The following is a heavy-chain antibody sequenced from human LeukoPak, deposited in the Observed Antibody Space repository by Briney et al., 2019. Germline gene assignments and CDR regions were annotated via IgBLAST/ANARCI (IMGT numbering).Heavy chain of an antibody. CDR3: AKTGGNYGDSPYYYYYMDV. Sequence: GGSLRLSCAASGFTFSSYAMSWVRQAPGKGLEWVSAISGSGGSTYYADSVKGRFTISRDNSKNTLYLQMNSLGAEDTAVYYCAKTGGNYGDSPYYYYYMDVWGKGTTVTVSS. CDR1: GFTFSSYA. CDR2: ISGSGGST. D-gene: IGHD4-17*01. V-gene: IGHV3-23*01. J-gene: IGHJ6*03.